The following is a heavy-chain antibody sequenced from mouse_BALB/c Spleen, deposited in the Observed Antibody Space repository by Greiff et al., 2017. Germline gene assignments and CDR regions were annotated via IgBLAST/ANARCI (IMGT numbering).Heavy chain of an antibody. CDR3: ARHLITTDYYAMDY. CDR1: GFAFSSYD. CDR2: ISSGGGST. V-gene: IGHV5-12-1*01. Sequence: EVQVVESGGGLVKPGGSLKLSCAASGFAFSSYDMSWVRQTPEKRLEWVAYISSGGGSTYYPDTVKGRFTISRDNAKNTLYLQMSSLKSEDTAMYYCARHLITTDYYAMDYWGQGTSVTVSA. J-gene: IGHJ4*01. D-gene: IGHD2-4*01.